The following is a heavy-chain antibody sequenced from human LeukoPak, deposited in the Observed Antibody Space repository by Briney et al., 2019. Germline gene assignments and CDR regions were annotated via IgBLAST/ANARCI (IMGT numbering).Heavy chain of an antibody. J-gene: IGHJ4*02. V-gene: IGHV4-59*08. Sequence: SETLSLACTVSGGSISGYYWSWIRQPPGKGLEWIGYIYHNGGTNYNPSLQSRLTISVDTSKNQFSLKLSSVTAADTAVYYCARHLRAVAGGRYFDYWGQGTQVTVSS. CDR1: GGSISGYY. CDR2: IYHNGGT. CDR3: ARHLRAVAGGRYFDY. D-gene: IGHD6-19*01.